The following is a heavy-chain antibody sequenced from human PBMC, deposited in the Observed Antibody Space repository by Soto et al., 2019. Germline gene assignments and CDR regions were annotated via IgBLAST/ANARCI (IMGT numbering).Heavy chain of an antibody. V-gene: IGHV2-70*18. CDR3: ARLQSGDPDLFDY. CDR2: IDWDDDK. CDR1: GGSISSYY. D-gene: IGHD2-21*02. Sequence: TLSLTCTVSGGSISSYYWSWIRQPPGKALEWLALIDWDDDKYYSTSLKTRLTISKDTSKNQVVLTMTNMDPVDTATYYCARLQSGDPDLFDYWGQGTLVTVSS. J-gene: IGHJ4*02.